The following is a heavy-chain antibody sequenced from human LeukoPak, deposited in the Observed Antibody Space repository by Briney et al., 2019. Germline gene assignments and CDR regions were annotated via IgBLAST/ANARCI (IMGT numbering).Heavy chain of an antibody. CDR1: GFAFGSEA. CDR3: AKSAYDFWSGYYHFDY. J-gene: IGHJ4*02. D-gene: IGHD3-3*01. Sequence: GGSLRLSCAVSGFAFGSEAMSWVRQSPARGLEWVASISPGGGTTYYADYVKGRFTISRDNSNNSLFVQMNSLRAEDTAVYYCAKSAYDFWSGYYHFDYWGQGTLVTVSS. CDR2: ISPGGGTT. V-gene: IGHV3-23*01.